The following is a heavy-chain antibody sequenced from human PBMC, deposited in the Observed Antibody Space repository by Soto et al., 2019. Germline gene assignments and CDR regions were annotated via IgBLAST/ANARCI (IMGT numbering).Heavy chain of an antibody. CDR3: ASGLPSYYYYYGMDV. Sequence: GASVKVSCKASGYTFTSYGISWVRQAPGQGLEWKGWISAYNGNTNYAQKLQGRVTMTTDTSTSTAYMELRSLRSDDTAVYYCASGLPSYYYYYGMDVWGQGTTVTVSS. V-gene: IGHV1-18*01. J-gene: IGHJ6*02. CDR2: ISAYNGNT. CDR1: GYTFTSYG. D-gene: IGHD2-15*01.